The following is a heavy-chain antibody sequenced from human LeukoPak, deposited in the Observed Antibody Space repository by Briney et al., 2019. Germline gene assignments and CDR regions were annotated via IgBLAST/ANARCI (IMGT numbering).Heavy chain of an antibody. CDR2: ISSSSSYI. Sequence: GGSLRLSCAASGFTFSSYSMNWVRQAPGKGPEWVSSISSSSSYIYYADSVKGRFTISRDNAKNSLYLQMNSLRAEDTAVYYCARARFYDYGDGNYFDYWGQGTLVTVSS. D-gene: IGHD4-17*01. V-gene: IGHV3-21*01. J-gene: IGHJ4*02. CDR1: GFTFSSYS. CDR3: ARARFYDYGDGNYFDY.